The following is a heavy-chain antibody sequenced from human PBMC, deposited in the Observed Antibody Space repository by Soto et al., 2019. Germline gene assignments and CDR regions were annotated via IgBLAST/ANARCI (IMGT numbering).Heavy chain of an antibody. J-gene: IGHJ3*02. CDR1: GDSVSSNSAA. V-gene: IGHV6-1*01. CDR3: AREIWFGELYPPDAFDI. CDR2: TYYRSKWYN. Sequence: SQTLSLTCAISGDSVSSNSAAWNWIRQSPSRGLEWLGRTYYRSKWYNDYAVSVKSRITINPDTSKNQFSLQLNSVTPEDTAVYYCAREIWFGELYPPDAFDIWGQGTMVTVSS. D-gene: IGHD3-10*01.